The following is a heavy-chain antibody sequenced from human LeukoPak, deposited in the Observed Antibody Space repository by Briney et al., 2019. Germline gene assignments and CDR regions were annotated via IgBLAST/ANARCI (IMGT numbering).Heavy chain of an antibody. V-gene: IGHV4-59*08. D-gene: IGHD3-10*01. CDR3: GNRVTVVRGVSYPGLDF. CDR1: EASISSHY. J-gene: IGHJ3*01. Sequence: NPSESLSLTCTVSEASISSHYWNWFRQSPKKGLEWIGNIYYTGITNYNPSLKSRVTISIDTSNTQFSLKLSAVTAAATAVYYFGNRVTVVRGVSYPGLDFWAEGTRVTVSS. CDR2: IYYTGIT.